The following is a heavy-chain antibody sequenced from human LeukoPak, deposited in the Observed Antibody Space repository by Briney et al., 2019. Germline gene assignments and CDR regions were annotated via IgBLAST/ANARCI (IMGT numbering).Heavy chain of an antibody. CDR1: GYTFTGYY. J-gene: IGHJ4*02. V-gene: IGHV1-2*02. CDR3: ARVTGYMIEDYFDY. Sequence: ASVKVSCKASGYTFTGYYMHWVRQAPGQGLEWMGWINPNSVGTNYAQKFQGRVTMTRGTSISTAYMELRRLRSDDTAVYYCARVTGYMIEDYFDYWGQGTLVTVSS. CDR2: INPNSVGT. D-gene: IGHD3-22*01.